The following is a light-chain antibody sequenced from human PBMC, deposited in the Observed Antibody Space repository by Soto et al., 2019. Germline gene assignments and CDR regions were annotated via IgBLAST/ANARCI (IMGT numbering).Light chain of an antibody. CDR1: SSDVGGYNY. Sequence: QSALAQPASVSGSPGQSITIPCTGTSSDVGGYNYVSWYQQHPGKAPKLMIYEVSNRPSGVSNRFSGSKSGNTASLTISGLQAEDEADYYCSSYTSSSTTYVFGNGTKVTVL. CDR3: SSYTSSSTTYV. V-gene: IGLV2-14*01. CDR2: EVS. J-gene: IGLJ1*01.